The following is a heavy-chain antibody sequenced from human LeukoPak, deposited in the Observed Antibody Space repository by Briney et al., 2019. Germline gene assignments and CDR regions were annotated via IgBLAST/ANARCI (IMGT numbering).Heavy chain of an antibody. V-gene: IGHV3-53*01. CDR3: ARGDGYNYWDY. Sequence: GGSLRLSCAASGFTVSSNYMSWVRQAPGKGLEWVSVIYIGGNTYYADSVKGRFTISRDNSKNTLYLQMNSLTAEDTAAYYCARGDGYNYWDYWGQGTLVTVSS. D-gene: IGHD5-24*01. J-gene: IGHJ4*02. CDR1: GFTVSSNY. CDR2: IYIGGNT.